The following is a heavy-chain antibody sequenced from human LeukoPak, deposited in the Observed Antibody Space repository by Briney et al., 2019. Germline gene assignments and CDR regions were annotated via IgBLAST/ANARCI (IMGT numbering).Heavy chain of an antibody. Sequence: ASVKVSCKASGYTFTSYGISWVRQAPGQGLEWMGWICAYNGNTNYAQKLQGRVTMTPDTSTSTAYMELRSLRSEDTGVYYCARVGSIAAAGPDSDYWGQGTLVTVSS. CDR1: GYTFTSYG. CDR3: ARVGSIAAAGPDSDY. D-gene: IGHD6-13*01. J-gene: IGHJ4*02. CDR2: ICAYNGNT. V-gene: IGHV1-18*01.